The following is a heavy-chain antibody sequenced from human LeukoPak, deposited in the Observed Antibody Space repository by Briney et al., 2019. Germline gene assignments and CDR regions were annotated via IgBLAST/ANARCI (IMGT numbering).Heavy chain of an antibody. J-gene: IGHJ6*03. CDR3: ANGNRCTSPNCLGYYYFYMDV. Sequence: GRSLRLSCAAYGLTFSSYAMIWVPEARGRGLEWVSGFSGSGGTTYYADSVKGRFTISRDNSKNTLYLKMNSLRAEDTAVYYCANGNRCTSPNCLGYYYFYMDVWGKGTTVTVSS. CDR2: FSGSGGTT. D-gene: IGHD2-8*01. CDR1: GLTFSSYA. V-gene: IGHV3-23*01.